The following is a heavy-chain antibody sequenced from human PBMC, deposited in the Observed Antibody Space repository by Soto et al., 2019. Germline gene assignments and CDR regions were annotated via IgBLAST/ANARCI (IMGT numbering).Heavy chain of an antibody. D-gene: IGHD2-2*02. Sequence: PGGSLRVSCAVSGFNFSKFGMYWVRQAPGKGLEWVAVIWYDGSQKYYTDSVQGRFTISRDNSNNTLYLQMNSLRAEDTAVYYCAKEVWGLYTFGRPLDNWGHGTLVTVSS. CDR2: IWYDGSQK. V-gene: IGHV3-33*06. CDR3: AKEVWGLYTFGRPLDN. J-gene: IGHJ4*01. CDR1: GFNFSKFG.